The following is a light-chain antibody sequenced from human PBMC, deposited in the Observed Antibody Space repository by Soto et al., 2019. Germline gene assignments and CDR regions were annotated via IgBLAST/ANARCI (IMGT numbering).Light chain of an antibody. J-gene: IGKJ1*01. Sequence: DIVLTQSPGTLSLSPGERASLSCRASQSLSGYLAWYQQRPGQAPRLLIYTTSNRATDIPDRFSGSGSGTDFTLTISRLEPEDFAVYYCQQYGSSPWTVGQGTKVEIK. V-gene: IGKV3-20*01. CDR2: TTS. CDR1: QSLSGY. CDR3: QQYGSSPWT.